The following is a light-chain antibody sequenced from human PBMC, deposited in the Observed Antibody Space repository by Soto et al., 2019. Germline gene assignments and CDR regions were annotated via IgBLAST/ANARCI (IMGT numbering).Light chain of an antibody. V-gene: IGKV1-13*02. CDR3: QQFNSYFIT. Sequence: AIQLTQSPSSLSASVGDRVTITCRASQDITSALAWYQQKPGKAPNLLIYAASSLKSGVPSRFSGSGSGADFPLTISSLQPEDFATYYCQQFNSYFITFGQGTRLETK. J-gene: IGKJ5*01. CDR1: QDITSA. CDR2: AAS.